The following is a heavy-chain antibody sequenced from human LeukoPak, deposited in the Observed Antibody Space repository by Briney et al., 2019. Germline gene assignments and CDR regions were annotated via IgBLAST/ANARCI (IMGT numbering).Heavy chain of an antibody. CDR2: IYHSGST. CDR3: ARAHYDFWSGYSYYCYYMDV. D-gene: IGHD3-3*01. V-gene: IGHV4-4*02. Sequence: SGTLSLTCAVSGGSISSSNWWSWVRQPPGKGLEWTGEIYHSGSTNYNPSLKSRVTISVDKSKNQFSLKLSSVTAADTAVYYCARAHYDFWSGYSYYCYYMDVWGKGTTVTVSS. CDR1: GGSISSSNW. J-gene: IGHJ6*03.